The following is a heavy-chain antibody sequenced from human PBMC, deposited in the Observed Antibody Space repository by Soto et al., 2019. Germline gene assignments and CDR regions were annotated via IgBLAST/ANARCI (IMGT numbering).Heavy chain of an antibody. CDR1: GYTFTSYA. CDR3: ASARLKGWNYYYYYGMDV. V-gene: IGHV1-3*01. J-gene: IGHJ6*02. D-gene: IGHD1-1*01. Sequence: ASVKVSCKASGYTFTSYAMHWVRQAPGQRLEWMGWINAGNGNTKYSQKFQGRVTITRDTSASTAYMELSSLRSEDTAVYYCASARLKGWNYYYYYGMDVWGQGTTVTVSS. CDR2: INAGNGNT.